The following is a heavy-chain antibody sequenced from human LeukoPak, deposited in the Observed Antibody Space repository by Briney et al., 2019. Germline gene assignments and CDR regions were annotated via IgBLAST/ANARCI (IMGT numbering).Heavy chain of an antibody. D-gene: IGHD3-9*01. J-gene: IGHJ4*02. V-gene: IGHV3-48*02. Sequence: GGSLRLSCTASGFTFGNFWMGWVRQAPGKGLEWVSYISSGSSSIYYADSVKGRFTISRDNAENSLYLQMNSLRDEDTAVYYCARGRATGRSGGDYWGQGTLVTVSS. CDR3: ARGRATGRSGGDY. CDR1: GFTFGNFW. CDR2: ISSGSSSI.